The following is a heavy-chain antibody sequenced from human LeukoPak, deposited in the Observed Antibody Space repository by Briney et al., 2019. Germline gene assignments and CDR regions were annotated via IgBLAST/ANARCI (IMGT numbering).Heavy chain of an antibody. CDR2: ISSSSGYI. D-gene: IGHD1-1*01. CDR3: ARVSRSGDWNYDY. CDR1: GFTFSYYS. Sequence: GGSLRLSCAASGFTFSYYSMNWVRQAPGKGLEWVSSISSSSGYIYYADSVKGRFTISRDNAKNSLYLQMNSLRAEDTAVYYCARVSRSGDWNYDYWGQGTLVTVSS. J-gene: IGHJ4*02. V-gene: IGHV3-21*01.